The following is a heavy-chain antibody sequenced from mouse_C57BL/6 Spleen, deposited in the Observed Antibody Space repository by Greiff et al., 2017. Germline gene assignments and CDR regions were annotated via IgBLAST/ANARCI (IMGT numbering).Heavy chain of an antibody. J-gene: IGHJ2*01. CDR2: INPSSGYT. CDR1: GYTFTSYW. D-gene: IGHD2-1*01. CDR3: ARIHCGNHIDY. Sequence: VQLQQSGAELAKPGASVKLSCKASGYTFTSYWMHWVKQRPGQGLEWIGYINPSSGYTKYNQKFKDKATLTADKSTSTAYMQQSSLTDEDAAVYYSARIHCGNHIDYWGQGTTLTVSS. V-gene: IGHV1-7*01.